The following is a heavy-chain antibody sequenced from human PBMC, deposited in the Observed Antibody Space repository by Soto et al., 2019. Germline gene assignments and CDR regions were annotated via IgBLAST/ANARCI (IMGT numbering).Heavy chain of an antibody. V-gene: IGHV3-7*01. J-gene: IGHJ6*03. D-gene: IGHD3-3*01. Sequence: GGSLRLSCAASGFTFSSYWMSWVRQAPGKGLEWVANIKQDGSEKYYVDSVKGRFTISRDNAKNSLYLQMNSLRAEDTAVYYCARDAGDYDFWSGYYVGYMDVWGKGTTVTVSS. CDR2: IKQDGSEK. CDR3: ARDAGDYDFWSGYYVGYMDV. CDR1: GFTFSSYW.